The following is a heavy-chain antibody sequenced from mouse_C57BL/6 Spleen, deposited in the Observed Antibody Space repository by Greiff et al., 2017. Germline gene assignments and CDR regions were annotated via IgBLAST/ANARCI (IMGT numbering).Heavy chain of an antibody. V-gene: IGHV5-12*01. CDR1: GFTFSDSY. Sequence: EVKLMESGGGLVQPGGSLKLSCAASGFTFSDSYMYWVRQTPEKRLEWVAYISNGGGSTYYPDTVKGRFTISRDNAKNTLYLQMSRLKSEDTAMYYCARVGGAMDYWGQGTSVTVSS. D-gene: IGHD4-1*01. CDR3: ARVGGAMDY. CDR2: ISNGGGST. J-gene: IGHJ4*01.